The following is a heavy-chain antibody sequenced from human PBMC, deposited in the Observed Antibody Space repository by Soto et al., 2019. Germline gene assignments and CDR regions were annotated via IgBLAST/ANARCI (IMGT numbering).Heavy chain of an antibody. J-gene: IGHJ6*02. CDR1: GFTFSSYA. V-gene: IGHV3-23*01. CDR3: AKVQGSSWTYYYYGMDV. Sequence: EVQLLESGGGLVQPGGSLRLSCAASGFTFSSYAMSWVRQAPGKGLEWVSAISGSGGSTYYADSVKGRFTISRDNFKNTLYLQMNSLRTEDTAVYYCAKVQGSSWTYYYYGMDVWGQGTTVTVSS. D-gene: IGHD6-13*01. CDR2: ISGSGGST.